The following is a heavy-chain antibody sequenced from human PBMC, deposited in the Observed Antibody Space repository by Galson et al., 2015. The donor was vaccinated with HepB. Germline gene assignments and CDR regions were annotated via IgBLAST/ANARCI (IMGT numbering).Heavy chain of an antibody. Sequence: SGAEVKKPGESLRISCKGSGYSFTTYWINWVRQMPGKGLEWMGRIDPTDSYTNYSPSFQGHVTISADKSITTAYLQWSSLKASDNAMYYCARGRRMAPINGMDVWGQGTTVTVSS. V-gene: IGHV5-10-1*01. CDR3: ARGRRMAPINGMDV. CDR2: IDPTDSYT. D-gene: IGHD5-24*01. CDR1: GYSFTTYW. J-gene: IGHJ6*02.